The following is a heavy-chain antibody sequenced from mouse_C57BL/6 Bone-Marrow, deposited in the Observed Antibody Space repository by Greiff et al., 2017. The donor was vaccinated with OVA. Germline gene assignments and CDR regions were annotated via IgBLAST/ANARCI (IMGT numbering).Heavy chain of an antibody. D-gene: IGHD2-2*01. Sequence: QVQLKESGAELVRPGASVKLSCKASGYTFTDYYINWVKQRPGQGLEWIARIYPGSGNTYYNEKFKGKATLTAEKSSSTAYMQLSSLTSEDSAVYFCARGLRGHWYFDVWGTVTTVTVSS. CDR2: IYPGSGNT. CDR3: ARGLRGHWYFDV. CDR1: GYTFTDYY. V-gene: IGHV1-76*01. J-gene: IGHJ1*03.